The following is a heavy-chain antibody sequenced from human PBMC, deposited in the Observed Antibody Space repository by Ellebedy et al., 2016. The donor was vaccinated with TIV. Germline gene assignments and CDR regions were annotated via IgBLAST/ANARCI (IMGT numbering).Heavy chain of an antibody. D-gene: IGHD3-22*01. CDR2: ISAYNGNT. CDR3: ARVSPYYDSSGYHTNYFDY. Sequence: ASVKVSXXASGYTFTSYGISWVRQAPGQGLEWMGWISAYNGNTNYAQKLQGRVTMTTDTSTSTAYMELRSLRSDDTAVYYCARVSPYYDSSGYHTNYFDYWGQGTLVTVSS. V-gene: IGHV1-18*01. CDR1: GYTFTSYG. J-gene: IGHJ4*02.